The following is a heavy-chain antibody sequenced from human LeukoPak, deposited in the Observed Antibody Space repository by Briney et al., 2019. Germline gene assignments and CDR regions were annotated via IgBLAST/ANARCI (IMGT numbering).Heavy chain of an antibody. CDR2: INPNSGDT. Sequence: GASVKVSCKASGGTFSSYAISWVRQAPGQGLEWMGWINPNSGDTNYAQKFQGRVTMTRDTSVSTAYMELSRLRYDDTAIYYCARDGGLDSWGQGTLVTVSS. D-gene: IGHD3-16*01. CDR1: GGTFSSYA. V-gene: IGHV1-2*02. CDR3: ARDGGLDS. J-gene: IGHJ4*02.